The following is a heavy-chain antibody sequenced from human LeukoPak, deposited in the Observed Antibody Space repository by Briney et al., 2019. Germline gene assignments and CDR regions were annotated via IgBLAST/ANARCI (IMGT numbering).Heavy chain of an antibody. V-gene: IGHV1-2*04. Sequence: ASVKVSCKASGYTFTGYYMHWVRQAPGQGLEWMGWINPNSGGTNYAQKFQGWVTMTRDTSISTAYMELSRLRSDDTAVYYCARGGMVRGVLGDYWGQGTLVIVSS. CDR2: INPNSGGT. CDR1: GYTFTGYY. D-gene: IGHD3-10*01. CDR3: ARGGMVRGVLGDY. J-gene: IGHJ4*02.